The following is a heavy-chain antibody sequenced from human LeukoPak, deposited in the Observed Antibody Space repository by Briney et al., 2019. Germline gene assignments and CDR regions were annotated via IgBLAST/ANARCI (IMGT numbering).Heavy chain of an antibody. CDR3: STAFYGAPLA. CDR2: ITSKSYEGTT. D-gene: IGHD4-17*01. J-gene: IGHJ5*02. V-gene: IGHV3-15*01. CDR1: GFTFSSYS. Sequence: PGGSLRLSCAASGFTFSSYSMNWVRQAPGKGLEWVARITSKSYEGTTDYAAPVKGRFTISRDDSKNTLYLQMNSLEIEDTAVYYCSTAFYGAPLAWGQGTLVTVSS.